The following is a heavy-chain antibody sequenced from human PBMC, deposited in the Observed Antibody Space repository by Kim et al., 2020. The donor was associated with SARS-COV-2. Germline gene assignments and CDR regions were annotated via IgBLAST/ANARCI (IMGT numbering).Heavy chain of an antibody. CDR1: GGTFSSYA. D-gene: IGHD2-2*01. Sequence: SVKVSCKASGGTFSSYAISWVRQAPGQGLEWMGGIIPIFGTANYAQKFQGRVTITADESTSTAYMELSSLRSEDTAVYYCARDIVVVPAATFRYYYGMDVWGQGTTVTVSS. CDR3: ARDIVVVPAATFRYYYGMDV. V-gene: IGHV1-69*13. J-gene: IGHJ6*02. CDR2: IIPIFGTA.